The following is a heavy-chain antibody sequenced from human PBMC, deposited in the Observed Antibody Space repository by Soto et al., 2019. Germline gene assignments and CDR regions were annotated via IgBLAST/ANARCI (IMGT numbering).Heavy chain of an antibody. CDR2: ISSSSSTI. D-gene: IGHD2-21*02. Sequence: EVQLVESGGGLVQPGGSLRLSCAASGFTFSSYSMNWVRQAPGKGLEWVSYISSSSSTIYYADSVKGRFTISRDNAKNTLYLQMNSLRDEDTAVYYCARLAYCGGDCWPNWGQGTLVTVSS. V-gene: IGHV3-48*02. J-gene: IGHJ4*02. CDR1: GFTFSSYS. CDR3: ARLAYCGGDCWPN.